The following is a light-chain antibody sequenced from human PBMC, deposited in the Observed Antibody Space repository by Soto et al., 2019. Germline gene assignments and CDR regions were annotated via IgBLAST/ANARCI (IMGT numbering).Light chain of an antibody. CDR1: QSLTNSF. Sequence: EIVFTQSPSTLPVSAGARAILSYRSSQSLTNSFIAWYQQRPGQAPRLLIYDTSSRASGIPDRFSGSGSGTDFTLTISRLETEDFAVFYCQQYGTSEIIFGQGTRL. J-gene: IGKJ5*01. V-gene: IGKV3-20*01. CDR2: DTS. CDR3: QQYGTSEII.